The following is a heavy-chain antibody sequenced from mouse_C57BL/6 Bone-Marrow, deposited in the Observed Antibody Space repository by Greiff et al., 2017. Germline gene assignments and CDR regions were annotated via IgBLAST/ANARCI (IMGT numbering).Heavy chain of an antibody. CDR2: INPGSGGT. CDR1: GYAFTNYL. J-gene: IGHJ4*01. V-gene: IGHV1-54*01. D-gene: IGHD1-1*01. Sequence: VQLQQSGAELVRPGTSVKVSCKASGYAFTNYLIEWVKQRPGQGLEWIGVINPGSGGTYYNEKFKGKATLTADKSSSTAYMQLSSLTSEDSAVYFCARQKLLMDYWGQGTSVTVSS. CDR3: ARQKLLMDY.